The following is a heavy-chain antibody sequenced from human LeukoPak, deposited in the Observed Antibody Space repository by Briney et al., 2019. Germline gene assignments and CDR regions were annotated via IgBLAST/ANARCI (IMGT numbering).Heavy chain of an antibody. Sequence: GRSLRLSCAASGFTFSSYAIHWVRQAPGKGLEWVAVISYDGSNKYYADSVKGRFTISRDNSKNTLYLQMNSLRAEDTAVYYCAKDRGVIAAAGNWFDPWGQGTLVTVSS. CDR3: AKDRGVIAAAGNWFDP. V-gene: IGHV3-30*04. CDR1: GFTFSSYA. J-gene: IGHJ5*02. CDR2: ISYDGSNK. D-gene: IGHD6-13*01.